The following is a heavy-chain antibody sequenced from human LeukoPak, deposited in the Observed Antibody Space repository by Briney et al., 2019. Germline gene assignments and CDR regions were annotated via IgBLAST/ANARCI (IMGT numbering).Heavy chain of an antibody. V-gene: IGHV4-30-2*01. CDR2: IYHSGST. D-gene: IGHD4-17*01. CDR3: ARDPYGDPFFDY. CDR1: GASISSGGYY. Sequence: PSETLSLTCTVSGASISSGGYYWSWIRQPPGKGLEWIGYIYHSGSTSYNPSLKSRATISVDRSKNQFSLKLTSVTAVDTAVYYYARDPYGDPFFDYWGQGTLVTVSS. J-gene: IGHJ4*02.